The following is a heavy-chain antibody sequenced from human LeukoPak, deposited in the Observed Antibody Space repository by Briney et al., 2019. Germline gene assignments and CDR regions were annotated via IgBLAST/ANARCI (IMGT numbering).Heavy chain of an antibody. CDR3: ARGNWNYASFWFDP. D-gene: IGHD1-7*01. CDR1: GSSISSYY. Sequence: PSETLSLTCTVSGSSISSYYWSWTRQPPGKGLEWIGYISYSGSTNYNPSLKSRVSISVETSKNQFSLKLSSVTAADTAVYYCARGNWNYASFWFDPWGQGTLVTVSS. J-gene: IGHJ5*02. V-gene: IGHV4-59*01. CDR2: ISYSGST.